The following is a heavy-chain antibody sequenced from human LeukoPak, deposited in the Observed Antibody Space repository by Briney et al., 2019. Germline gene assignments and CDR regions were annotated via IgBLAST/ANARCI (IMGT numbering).Heavy chain of an antibody. CDR2: IYYSGST. CDR3: ARAGKSAMASPPLVDY. D-gene: IGHD5-18*01. Sequence: PSETLSLTCTVSGGSISSYYWSWIRQPPGKGLEWIGYIYYSGSTNYNPSLKSRVTISVDTSKNQFSLKLSSVTAADTAVCYCARAGKSAMASPPLVDYWGQGTLVTVSS. V-gene: IGHV4-59*01. J-gene: IGHJ4*02. CDR1: GGSISSYY.